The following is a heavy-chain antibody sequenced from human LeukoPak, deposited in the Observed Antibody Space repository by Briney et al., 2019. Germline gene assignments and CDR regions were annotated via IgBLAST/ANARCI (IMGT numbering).Heavy chain of an antibody. CDR2: INHSGST. CDR3: ASYLPGIAAAGSGAPYNWFDP. CDR1: GGSFSGYY. J-gene: IGHJ5*02. D-gene: IGHD6-13*01. V-gene: IGHV4-34*01. Sequence: PSETLSLTCAVYGGSFSGYYWSWIRQPPGKGLEWIGEINHSGSTNYNPSLKSRVTLSVDTSKNQFSLKLSSVTAADTAVYYCASYLPGIAAAGSGAPYNWFDPWGQGTLVTVSS.